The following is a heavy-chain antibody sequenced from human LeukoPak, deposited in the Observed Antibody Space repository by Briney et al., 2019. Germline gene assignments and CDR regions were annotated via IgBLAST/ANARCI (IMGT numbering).Heavy chain of an antibody. D-gene: IGHD1-26*01. CDR3: ARDQVGPED. V-gene: IGHV3-7*01. CDR1: GFTFSGFW. CDR2: INQDGSEK. J-gene: IGHJ4*02. Sequence: GGSLRLSCAASGFTFSGFWMSWFRQAPGKGLEWVANINQDGSEKYYVDSVKGRFTISRDNAKSSLYLQMNSLRAEDTAVYYCARDQVGPEDWGQGTLVTVSS.